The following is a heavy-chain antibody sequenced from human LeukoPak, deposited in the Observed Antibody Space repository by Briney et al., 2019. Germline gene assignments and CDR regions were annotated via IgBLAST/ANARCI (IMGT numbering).Heavy chain of an antibody. CDR2: HYHTGRI. CDR3: ARDGSDNWGLFDN. V-gene: IGHV4-39*07. J-gene: IGHJ4*02. Sequence: PSETLSLTCSVSGGSISGTSYCWGWIRQPPGKGPEWIGSHYHTGRIYHNPSLNSRVTISVDTSKNQFSLKLSSVTDADTAVYYSARDGSDNWGLFDNWGRGTLVTVSS. CDR1: GGSISGTSYC. D-gene: IGHD1-1*01.